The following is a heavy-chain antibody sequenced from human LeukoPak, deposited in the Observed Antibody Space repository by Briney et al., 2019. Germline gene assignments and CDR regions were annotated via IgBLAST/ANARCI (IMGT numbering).Heavy chain of an antibody. CDR1: GYTLTELS. CDR2: FDPEDGET. V-gene: IGHV1-24*01. D-gene: IGHD5-12*01. J-gene: IGHJ6*03. CDR3: AKGSGYEAQYYYYYLDV. Sequence: ASVKVSCKGSGYTLTELSMHWVRQAPGKGLEWMGGFDPEDGETIYAQKFQGRVTMTEDTSTDTAYMDLSSLRPEDTAVYYCAKGSGYEAQYYYYYLDVWGKGTTVTISS.